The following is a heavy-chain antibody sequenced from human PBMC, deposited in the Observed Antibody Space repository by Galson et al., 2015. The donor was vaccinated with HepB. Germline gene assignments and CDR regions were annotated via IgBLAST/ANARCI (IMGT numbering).Heavy chain of an antibody. CDR3: TRLGVYCTNGVCLD. CDR1: GFTFSGSA. CDR2: IRSKANSYAT. Sequence: SLRLSCAASGFTFSGSAMHWVRQASGKGLEWVGRIRSKANSYATAYAASVKGRFTISRDDSKNTAYLQMNSLKTEDTAVYYCTRLGVYCTNGVCLDWGQGTLVTVSS. D-gene: IGHD2-8*01. V-gene: IGHV3-73*01. J-gene: IGHJ4*02.